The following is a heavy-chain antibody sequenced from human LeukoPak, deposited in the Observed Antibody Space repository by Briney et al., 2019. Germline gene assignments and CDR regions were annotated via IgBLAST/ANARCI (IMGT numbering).Heavy chain of an antibody. V-gene: IGHV3-30-3*01. Sequence: PGRSLRLSCAASGFTFSSYAMHWVRQAPGKGLEWVAVISYDGSNKYYADSVKGRFTISRDNSKNTLYLQMNSLRAEDTAVYYCATLLGSSLIDYWGQGTLVTVSS. D-gene: IGHD3-10*01. CDR1: GFTFSSYA. J-gene: IGHJ4*02. CDR3: ATLLGSSLIDY. CDR2: ISYDGSNK.